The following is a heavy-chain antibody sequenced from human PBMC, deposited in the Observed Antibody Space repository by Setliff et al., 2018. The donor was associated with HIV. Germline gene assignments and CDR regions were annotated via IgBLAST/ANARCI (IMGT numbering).Heavy chain of an antibody. D-gene: IGHD3-10*01. CDR1: GDSISSYS. CDR2: IFSSGRT. J-gene: IGHJ5*02. Sequence: LSLTCTVSGDSISSYSWNWIRQSPGGGLEWIGFIFSSGRTKYNPSLQSRVTMSIDTSKNQFSLRLTSVTAADTAVYYCARRIDDSGSFPDKNWFDTRGQGSLVTVSS. V-gene: IGHV4-4*09. CDR3: ARRIDDSGSFPDKNWFDT.